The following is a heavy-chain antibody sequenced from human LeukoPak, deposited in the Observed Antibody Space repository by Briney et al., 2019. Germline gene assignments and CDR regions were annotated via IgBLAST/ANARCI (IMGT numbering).Heavy chain of an antibody. D-gene: IGHD6-13*01. J-gene: IGHJ4*02. Sequence: PGGSLRLSCSASGLTVTNAWMNWVRQAPGKGLEWVAVIWYDGSNKYYADSVKGRFTISRDNSKNTLCLQMNSLRAEDTAVYYCARDQTPIAAAGFDYWGQGTLVTVSS. CDR2: IWYDGSNK. CDR3: ARDQTPIAAAGFDY. V-gene: IGHV3-33*08. CDR1: GLTVTNAW.